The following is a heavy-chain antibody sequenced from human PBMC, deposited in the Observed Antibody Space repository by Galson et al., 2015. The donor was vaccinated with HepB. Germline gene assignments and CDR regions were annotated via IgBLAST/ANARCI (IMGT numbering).Heavy chain of an antibody. CDR3: ARVLRYSFYMDV. J-gene: IGHJ6*03. CDR1: GGSISSSNW. CDR2: IYHSGGT. D-gene: IGHD2-15*01. V-gene: IGHV4-4*02. Sequence: ETLSLTCAVSGGSISSSNWWSWVRQPPGKGLEWIGEIYHSGGTNYNPSLKSRVTISVDNSKNQFSLKLSSVTAADTTVYYCARVLRYSFYMDVWGKGTTVTVYS.